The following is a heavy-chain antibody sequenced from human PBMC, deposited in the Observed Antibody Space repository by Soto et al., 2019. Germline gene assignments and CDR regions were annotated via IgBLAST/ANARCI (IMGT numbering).Heavy chain of an antibody. J-gene: IGHJ5*02. CDR1: GYTFTSYG. CDR3: AGEGWEDSSGWYPAWFDP. V-gene: IGHV1-18*01. CDR2: VSAYIGTT. Sequence: GASVKVSCKASGYTFTSYGISWVRQAPGQGPEWVGWVSAYIGTTYYAQKLQGRVTMTTDTSTSTAYMELRSLRSDDTAVYYCAGEGWEDSSGWYPAWFDPWGQGTLVTVSS. D-gene: IGHD6-19*01.